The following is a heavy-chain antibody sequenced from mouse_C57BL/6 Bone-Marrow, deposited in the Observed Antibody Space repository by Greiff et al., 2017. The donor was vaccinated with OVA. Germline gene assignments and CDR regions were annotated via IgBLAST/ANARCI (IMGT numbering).Heavy chain of an antibody. CDR1: GYTFTDYY. CDR2: INPYNGGT. J-gene: IGHJ2*01. V-gene: IGHV1-19*01. D-gene: IGHD2-4*01. Sequence: EVQLQQSGPVLVKPGASVKMSCKASGYTFTDYYMNWVKQSHGKSLEWIGVINPYNGGTSYNQKFKGKATLTVDKSSSTAYMQLSSLTSEDSAVYYCARGRGLRRLGWGQGTTLTVSS. CDR3: ARGRGLRRLG.